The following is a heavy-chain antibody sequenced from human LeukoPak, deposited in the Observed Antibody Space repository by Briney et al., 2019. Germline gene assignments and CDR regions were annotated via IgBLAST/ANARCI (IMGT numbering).Heavy chain of an antibody. D-gene: IGHD6-19*01. V-gene: IGHV4-59*01. Sequence: SENLSLTCSVSDGSINSYYWNWIRRPPGKGLEWIGYIYYSGSTNYNPSLKSRVTISVDTSKNQFSLKLSSVTAADTAVYYCARDLKSSGWYGYYYYGMDVWGQGTTVTVSS. CDR3: ARDLKSSGWYGYYYYGMDV. CDR2: IYYSGST. J-gene: IGHJ6*02. CDR1: DGSINSYY.